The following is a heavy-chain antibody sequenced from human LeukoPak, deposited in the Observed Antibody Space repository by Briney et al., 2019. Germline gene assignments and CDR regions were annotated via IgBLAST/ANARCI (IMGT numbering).Heavy chain of an antibody. J-gene: IGHJ4*02. CDR2: MNPNSGNT. V-gene: IGHV1-8*01. D-gene: IGHD3-3*01. Sequence: ASVKVSCKASGYTFTSYDINWVRQATGQGLEWMGWMNPNSGNTGYAQKFQGRVTMTRNTSISTAYMELSSLRSEDTAVYYCARRPYHGAFGVATDDYWGQGTLVTVSS. CDR3: ARRPYHGAFGVATDDY. CDR1: GYTFTSYD.